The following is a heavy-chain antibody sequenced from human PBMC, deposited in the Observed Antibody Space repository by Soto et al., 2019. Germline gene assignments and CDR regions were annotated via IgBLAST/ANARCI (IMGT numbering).Heavy chain of an antibody. CDR2: INHSGST. Sequence: SETLSLTCAVYGGSFSGYYWSWIRQPPGKGLEWIGEINHSGSTNYNPSLKSRVTISVDTSKNQFSLKLSSVTAADTAVYYCARLSIAARPDYYYYGMDVWGQGTTDTVSS. CDR3: ARLSIAARPDYYYYGMDV. J-gene: IGHJ6*02. V-gene: IGHV4-34*01. CDR1: GGSFSGYY. D-gene: IGHD6-6*01.